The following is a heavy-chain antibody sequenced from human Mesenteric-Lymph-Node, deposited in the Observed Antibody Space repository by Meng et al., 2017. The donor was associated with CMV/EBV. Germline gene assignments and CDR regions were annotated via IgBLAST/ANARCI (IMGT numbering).Heavy chain of an antibody. CDR3: ARDLMARMAYCGGDCYGYYYFGLDV. CDR2: IYSDGSI. J-gene: IGHJ6*02. CDR1: GFTVSSEF. D-gene: IGHD2-21*01. V-gene: IGHV3-66*01. Sequence: GESLKISCAASGFTVSSEFMTWVRQAPGKGLEWVSVIYSDGSIYYADSVKGRFTISRDISKNTFSLQMTSLRPEDTAVYYCARDLMARMAYCGGDCYGYYYFGLDVWGQGTTVTVSS.